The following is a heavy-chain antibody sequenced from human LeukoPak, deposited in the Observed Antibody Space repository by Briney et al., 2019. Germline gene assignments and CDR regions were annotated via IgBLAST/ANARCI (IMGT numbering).Heavy chain of an antibody. CDR1: GGSISSYY. CDR2: IYYSGAT. CDR3: ARRVAVPGSYYFDY. J-gene: IGHJ4*02. Sequence: SETLSLTCTVSGGSISSYYWTWIRQPPGKGLEWIGFIYYSGATKYNPSLESRVTVSLDTSKNQFSLRLNSVTAADTAVYYCARRVAVPGSYYFDYWSQGTLVTVSS. D-gene: IGHD2-15*01. V-gene: IGHV4-59*08.